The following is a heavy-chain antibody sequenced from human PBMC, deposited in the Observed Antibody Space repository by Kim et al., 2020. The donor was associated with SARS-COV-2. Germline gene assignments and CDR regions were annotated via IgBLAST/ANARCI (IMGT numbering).Heavy chain of an antibody. CDR2: IKEDGSEK. Sequence: GGSLRLSCVASGFTFRSYWMSWVRQAPGKGLEWVANIKEDGSEKYSVDSVKGRLTISRDNGKNSLYLQMNSLRAEDTAVYYCARASPGDPSGCGGDCYSSALTAYWYFDLWGRGTLVTVSS. D-gene: IGHD2-21*01. J-gene: IGHJ2*01. V-gene: IGHV3-7*01. CDR1: GFTFRSYW. CDR3: ARASPGDPSGCGGDCYSSALTAYWYFDL.